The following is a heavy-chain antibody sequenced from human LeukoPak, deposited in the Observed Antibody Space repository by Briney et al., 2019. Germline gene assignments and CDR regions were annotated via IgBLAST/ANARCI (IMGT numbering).Heavy chain of an antibody. CDR3: AKEGTPQVSTWYDL. D-gene: IGHD3-10*01. CDR2: ISYQGGTQ. J-gene: IGHJ5*02. V-gene: IGHV3-30*18. CDR1: GVTPSPYG. Sequence: RSLRLSCAASGVTPSPYGMHWVRQAPGKGLEGVAVISYQGGTQHYADSVKGRFIISRDNPRNTLYLQMNILRTEDTAVYYCAKEGTPQVSTWYDLWGQGTQVIVSS.